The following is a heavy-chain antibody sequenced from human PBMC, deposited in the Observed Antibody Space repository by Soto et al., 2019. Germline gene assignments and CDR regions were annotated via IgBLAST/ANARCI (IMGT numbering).Heavy chain of an antibody. CDR2: IIPIFGTV. D-gene: IGHD4-4*01. CDR3: AREKFSNYFAH. CDR1: GGSLNSYG. V-gene: IGHV1-69*01. Sequence: SVKGSCNTAGGSLNSYGLIWGRQAPGQGPEWMGQIIPIFGTVKYAQKFQGGVTISADESTSTAYMELSSLRSDDTAMYYCAREKFSNYFAHWGQGTLVTVS. J-gene: IGHJ5*02.